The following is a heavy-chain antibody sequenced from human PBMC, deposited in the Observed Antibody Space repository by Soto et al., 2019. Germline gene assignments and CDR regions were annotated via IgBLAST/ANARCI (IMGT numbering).Heavy chain of an antibody. Sequence: GGSLRLSCAASGFTFSNYGMSWVRQAPGKGLEWVSVTSGSGGTTNYADSVKGRFTISRDNSKNTLYLQMNSLRAEDTAVYYCARDMDYYDTSSYFNWGQGTLVTVSS. CDR2: TSGSGGTT. D-gene: IGHD3-22*01. CDR3: ARDMDYYDTSSYFN. J-gene: IGHJ4*02. V-gene: IGHV3-23*01. CDR1: GFTFSNYG.